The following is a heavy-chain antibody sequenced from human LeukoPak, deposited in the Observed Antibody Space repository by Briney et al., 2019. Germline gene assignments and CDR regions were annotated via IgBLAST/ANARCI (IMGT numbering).Heavy chain of an antibody. Sequence: PGGSLRLSCAASGFTFDDYAMHWVRQAPGKGLEWVSGISWNSGSIGYADSVKGRFTISRDNAKNSLYLQMNSLRAEDTASYYCARTPSHCSGGRCYVSHYFDCWGQGTLATVSS. CDR3: ARTPSHCSGGRCYVSHYFDC. CDR1: GFTFDDYA. D-gene: IGHD2-15*01. J-gene: IGHJ4*02. V-gene: IGHV3-9*01. CDR2: ISWNSGSI.